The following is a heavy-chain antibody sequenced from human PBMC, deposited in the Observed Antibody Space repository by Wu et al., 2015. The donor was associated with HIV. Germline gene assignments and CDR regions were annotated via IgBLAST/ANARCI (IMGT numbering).Heavy chain of an antibody. V-gene: IGHV1-2*02. CDR3: VRVGDKGYCSSTNCGWYFDL. CDR1: GYSFTDYY. CDR2: INPKSGGT. D-gene: IGHD2-2*01. Sequence: QVQLVQSGAEVKKPGASMKVSCKTFGYSFTDYYIHWVRQAPGQGLEWIGWINPKSGGTNYAQSFQGRVTMTRDTSINTVYMDLSSLRSDDTALYYCVRVGDKGYCSSTNCGWYFDLWGRGSLVTVSS. J-gene: IGHJ2*01.